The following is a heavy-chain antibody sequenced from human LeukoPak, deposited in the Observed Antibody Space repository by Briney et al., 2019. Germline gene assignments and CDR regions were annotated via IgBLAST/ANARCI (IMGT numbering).Heavy chain of an antibody. CDR3: ARLGSGSSWYYFDY. Sequence: SETLSLTCAVYGGSFSGYYWGWIRQPPGKGLEWTGSIDHSGSTYYNPSLKSRVTISVDTSKNQFSLKLSSVTAADTAVYYCARLGSGSSWYYFDYWGQGTLVTVSS. D-gene: IGHD6-13*01. V-gene: IGHV4-34*01. J-gene: IGHJ4*02. CDR2: IDHSGST. CDR1: GGSFSGYY.